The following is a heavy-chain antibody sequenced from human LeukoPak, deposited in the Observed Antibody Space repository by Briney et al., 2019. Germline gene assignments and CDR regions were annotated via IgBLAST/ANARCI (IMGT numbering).Heavy chain of an antibody. V-gene: IGHV4-31*03. CDR3: ALVEKTRGAIDY. CDR1: GASISSGAYY. Sequence: SQTQTLMCTVSGASISSGAYYWSWIRQHPGKGLEWIGYISYSGSTFYNPSLKSRLIISVDTSKNQFSLKLSSVTAADTAVYYCALVEKTRGAIDYWGQGRLVTVSS. D-gene: IGHD3-10*01. CDR2: ISYSGST. J-gene: IGHJ4*02.